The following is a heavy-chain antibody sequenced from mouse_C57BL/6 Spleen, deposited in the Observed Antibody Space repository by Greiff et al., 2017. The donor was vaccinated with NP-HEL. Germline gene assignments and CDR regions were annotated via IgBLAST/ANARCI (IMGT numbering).Heavy chain of an antibody. CDR2: IFPGSGST. CDR3: ARGGDYDGNDYFDY. J-gene: IGHJ2*01. V-gene: IGHV1-75*01. CDR1: GYTFPDYY. D-gene: IGHD2-1*01. Sequence: QVQLQQSGPELVKPGASVKISCKASGYTFPDYYINWVKQRPGQGLEWIGWIFPGSGSTYYNEKFKGTATLTVDKSSSTAYMLLSSLTSEDSAVYFCARGGDYDGNDYFDYWGQGTTLTVSS.